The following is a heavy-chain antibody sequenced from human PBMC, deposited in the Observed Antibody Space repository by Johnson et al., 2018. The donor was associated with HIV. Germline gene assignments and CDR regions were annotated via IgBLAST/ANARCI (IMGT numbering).Heavy chain of an antibody. J-gene: IGHJ3*02. D-gene: IGHD4-17*01. V-gene: IGHV3-30-3*01. CDR1: GFTFSSYA. Sequence: QVQLVESGGGVVQPGRSLRLSCAASGFTFSSYAMHWVRQAPGKGLEWVAVISYDGSNKYYADSVKGRFTISRDNSKNTLYLQMNSLRAEDTAVYYCASGYGAYPPREAYRAFDIWGQGTMVTVSS. CDR3: ASGYGAYPPREAYRAFDI. CDR2: ISYDGSNK.